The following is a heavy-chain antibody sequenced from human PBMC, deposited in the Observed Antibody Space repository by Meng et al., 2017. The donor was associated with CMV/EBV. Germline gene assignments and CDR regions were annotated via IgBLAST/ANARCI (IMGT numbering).Heavy chain of an antibody. Sequence: SETLSPTCTVSGGSISSYYWSWIRQLPGKGLEWIGYIYYSGSTNYNPSLKSRVTISVDTSKNQFSLKLSSVTAADTAVYYCAREQYYYDSSGYYYLGGKDYWGQGTLVTVSS. CDR2: IYYSGST. D-gene: IGHD3-22*01. V-gene: IGHV4-59*01. CDR3: AREQYYYDSSGYYYLGGKDY. CDR1: GGSISSYY. J-gene: IGHJ4*02.